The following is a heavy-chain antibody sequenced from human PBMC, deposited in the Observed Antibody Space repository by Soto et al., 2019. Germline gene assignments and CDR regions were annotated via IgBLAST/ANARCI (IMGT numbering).Heavy chain of an antibody. CDR2: ISWNSGSI. CDR3: SKEAAIWGPDLLYYYYYMDV. CDR1: GFTFDDYA. Sequence: EVQLVESGGGLVQPGRSLRLSCAASGFTFDDYAMHWVRQAPGKGLEWVSGISWNSGSIGYADSVKGRFTISRDNAKNSLYQQMNSLRAEDTALYYCSKEAAIWGPDLLYYYYYMDVWGKGTTVTVSS. V-gene: IGHV3-9*01. D-gene: IGHD7-27*01. J-gene: IGHJ6*03.